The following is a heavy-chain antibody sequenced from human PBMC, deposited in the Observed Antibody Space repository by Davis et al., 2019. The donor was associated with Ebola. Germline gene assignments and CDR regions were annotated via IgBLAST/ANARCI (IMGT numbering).Heavy chain of an antibody. V-gene: IGHV5-51*01. J-gene: IGHJ4*02. CDR3: AKAIYYYYDSSGFLDL. CDR1: GYTFTIYW. Sequence: GESLKISCQTSGYTFTIYWIAWVRQMPGKGLEWMGIIYPGDSDIRYSPSFQGQVTISADKSTTTAYLQWSNLKASDSAIYYCAKAIYYYYDSSGFLDLWGQGTLVTVSS. CDR2: IYPGDSDI. D-gene: IGHD3-22*01.